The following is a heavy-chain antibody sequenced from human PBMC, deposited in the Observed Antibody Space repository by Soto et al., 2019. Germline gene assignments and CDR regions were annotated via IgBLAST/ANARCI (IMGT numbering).Heavy chain of an antibody. V-gene: IGHV1-46*01. CDR2: INPSGGST. D-gene: IGHD6-19*01. J-gene: IGHJ4*02. Sequence: ASVKVSCKASGYTFTSYYMHWVRQAPGQGLEWMGIINPSGGSTSYAQKFQGRVTMTRDTSTSTVYMELSSLRSEDTAVYYCASVPDDYSSGWRVFDYWGQGTLVTVSS. CDR1: GYTFTSYY. CDR3: ASVPDDYSSGWRVFDY.